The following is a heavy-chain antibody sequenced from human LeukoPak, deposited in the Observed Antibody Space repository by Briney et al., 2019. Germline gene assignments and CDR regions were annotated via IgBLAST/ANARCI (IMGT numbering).Heavy chain of an antibody. CDR3: AKDGGLWVSAHWGDS. V-gene: IGHV3-23*01. CDR1: GFTFSSYT. CDR2: ITTSDGNT. J-gene: IGHJ4*02. Sequence: GGSLRLSCAASGFTFSSYTMSWVRQAPGKGLEWVSTITTSDGNTYYADSVKGRFTVSRDNSKNTLLLLMNSLRAEDTAVYYCAKDGGLWVSAHWGDSWGRGTLVTVSS. D-gene: IGHD7-27*01.